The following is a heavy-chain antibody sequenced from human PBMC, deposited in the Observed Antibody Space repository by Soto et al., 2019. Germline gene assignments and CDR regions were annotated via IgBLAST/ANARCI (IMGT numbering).Heavy chain of an antibody. CDR3: ARVGIAVAGTIFDY. Sequence: KPSETLSLTCAVSGGSISSSNWWSWVRQPPGKGLEWIGEIYHSGSTNYNPSLKSRVTISVDKSKNQFPLKLSSVTAADTAVYYCARVGIAVAGTIFDYWGQGTLVTVSS. J-gene: IGHJ4*02. CDR1: GGSISSSNW. D-gene: IGHD6-19*01. CDR2: IYHSGST. V-gene: IGHV4-4*02.